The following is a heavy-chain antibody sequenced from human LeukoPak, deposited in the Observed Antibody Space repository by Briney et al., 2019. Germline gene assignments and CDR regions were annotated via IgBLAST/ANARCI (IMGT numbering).Heavy chain of an antibody. D-gene: IGHD1-7*01. Sequence: GGSLRLSCAASGFTFSSYAMSWVRQAPGKGLEWVSTIGGSGDTTFYADSVRGRFTISRDNSNNTLYLQMSSLRAEDTAVYYCAKGGTTAWTAVDYWGQGTLVTVSS. CDR2: IGGSGDTT. J-gene: IGHJ4*02. CDR3: AKGGTTAWTAVDY. CDR1: GFTFSSYA. V-gene: IGHV3-23*01.